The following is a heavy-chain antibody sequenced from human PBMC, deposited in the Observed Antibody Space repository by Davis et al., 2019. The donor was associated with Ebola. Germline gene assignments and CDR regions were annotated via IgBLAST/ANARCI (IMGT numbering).Heavy chain of an antibody. CDR2: ISYDGSNK. CDR3: ARRGDMDY. J-gene: IGHJ4*02. D-gene: IGHD2-15*01. CDR1: GFTFGSYA. Sequence: GESLKISCAASGFTFGSYAMHWVRQAPGKGLEWVAVISYDGSNKYYADSVKGRFTISRDNSKNTLYLQMNSLRAEDTAVYYCARRGDMDYWGQGTLVTVSS. V-gene: IGHV3-30*04.